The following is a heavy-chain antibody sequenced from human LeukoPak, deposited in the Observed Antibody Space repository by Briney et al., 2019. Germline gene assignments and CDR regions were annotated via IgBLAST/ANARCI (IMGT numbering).Heavy chain of an antibody. CDR2: ISGSGGST. CDR3: AKDGGPPFSSSWYSAVHFDY. D-gene: IGHD6-13*01. J-gene: IGHJ4*02. CDR1: GFTFSSYA. Sequence: GGSLRLSCAASGFTFSSYAMSWVRQAPGKGLEWVSAISGSGGSTYYADSVKGRFTISRDNSKNTLYLQLNSLRAEDTAVYYCAKDGGPPFSSSWYSAVHFDYWGQGTLVTVSS. V-gene: IGHV3-23*01.